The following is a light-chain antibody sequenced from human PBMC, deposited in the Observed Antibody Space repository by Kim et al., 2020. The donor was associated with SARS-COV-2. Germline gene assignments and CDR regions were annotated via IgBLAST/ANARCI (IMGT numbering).Light chain of an antibody. J-gene: IGLJ3*02. CDR3: KSRDSSGNLLV. Sequence: ALGQTVRITCQGDSLRTYYASWYQQKPGQAPILVIYARNNRASGTPDRFSGSSSGNTASLTITGAQAEDEADYYCKSRDSSGNLLVFGGGTQLTVL. CDR2: ARN. CDR1: SLRTYY. V-gene: IGLV3-19*01.